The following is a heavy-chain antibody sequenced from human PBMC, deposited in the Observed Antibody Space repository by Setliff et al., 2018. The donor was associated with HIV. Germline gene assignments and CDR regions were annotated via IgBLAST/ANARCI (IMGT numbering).Heavy chain of an antibody. Sequence: LRLSCAASGFTFSSYAMHWVRQGPGKGLEWVAVISSDGSNEYYADSVKGRFTNSRDNSKNTLYVQMNSLRAEDTAVYYCARDQLAMVRRNGMDVWGQGTTVTVSS. CDR1: GFTFSSYA. CDR3: ARDQLAMVRRNGMDV. CDR2: ISSDGSNE. J-gene: IGHJ6*02. D-gene: IGHD3-10*01. V-gene: IGHV3-30*04.